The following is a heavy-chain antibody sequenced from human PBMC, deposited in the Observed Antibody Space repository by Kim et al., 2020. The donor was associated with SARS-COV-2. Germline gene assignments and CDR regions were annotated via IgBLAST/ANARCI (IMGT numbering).Heavy chain of an antibody. Sequence: KGRVTISRDNSKNTLYLQMSSLRAEDTAVYYCVKDGNSGGSCYSGKCGDYWGQGTLVTVSS. J-gene: IGHJ4*02. V-gene: IGHV3-64D*06. CDR3: VKDGNSGGSCYSGKCGDY. D-gene: IGHD2-15*01.